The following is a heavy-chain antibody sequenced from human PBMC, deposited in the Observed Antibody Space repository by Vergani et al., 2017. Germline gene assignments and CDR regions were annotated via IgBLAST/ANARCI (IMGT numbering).Heavy chain of an antibody. Sequence: QLQLQESGPGLVKPSETLSLTCTVSGGSISSSSYYWGWIRQPPGKGLEWIGSIYYSGSTYYNPSLKSRVTISVDTSKNQFSLMLSSVTAADTAVYYCARVSGSAADLDYWGQGTLVTVSS. CDR1: GGSISSSSYY. J-gene: IGHJ4*02. D-gene: IGHD6-13*01. CDR2: IYYSGST. V-gene: IGHV4-39*01. CDR3: ARVSGSAADLDY.